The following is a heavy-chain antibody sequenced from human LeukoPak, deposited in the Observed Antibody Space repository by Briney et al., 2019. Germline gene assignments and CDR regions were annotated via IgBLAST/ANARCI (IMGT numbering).Heavy chain of an antibody. Sequence: ASVKVSCKASGGTFSSYTISWVRQAPGQGLEWMGRIIPILGIANYAQKFQGRVTITADKSTSTAYMELSSLRSEDTAVYYCARERCSSTSCYVNWFDPWGQGTLVTVSS. CDR2: IIPILGIA. CDR3: ARERCSSTSCYVNWFDP. D-gene: IGHD2-2*01. J-gene: IGHJ5*02. CDR1: GGTFSSYT. V-gene: IGHV1-69*04.